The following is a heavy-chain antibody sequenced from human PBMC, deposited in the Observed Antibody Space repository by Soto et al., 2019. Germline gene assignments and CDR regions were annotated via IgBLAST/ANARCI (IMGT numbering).Heavy chain of an antibody. D-gene: IGHD3-10*01. Sequence: QVQLVESGGGLVKPGGSLRLSCAASGFTFSDYYMSWIRQALGKGLEWVSYISSSGSTIYYADSVKGRFTISRDNAKNSLYLQMNSLRAEDTAMYYCARDLLWFGELFPNPFDYWGQGTLVTVSS. V-gene: IGHV3-11*01. CDR1: GFTFSDYY. CDR2: ISSSGSTI. J-gene: IGHJ4*02. CDR3: ARDLLWFGELFPNPFDY.